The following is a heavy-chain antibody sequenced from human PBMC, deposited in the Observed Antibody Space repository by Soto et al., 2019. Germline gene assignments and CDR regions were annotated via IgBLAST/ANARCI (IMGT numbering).Heavy chain of an antibody. Sequence: GGSLRLSCTASAFTFSNYAMTWVRQSPGKGLEWVSTTSNSGASTYYADSVKGRFTISRDNSKNTLYLQMNSLRAEDTAVYYCAKKSNGYPYSFDYWGQGALVTISS. CDR3: AKKSNGYPYSFDY. J-gene: IGHJ4*02. CDR2: TSNSGAST. V-gene: IGHV3-23*01. CDR1: AFTFSNYA. D-gene: IGHD3-22*01.